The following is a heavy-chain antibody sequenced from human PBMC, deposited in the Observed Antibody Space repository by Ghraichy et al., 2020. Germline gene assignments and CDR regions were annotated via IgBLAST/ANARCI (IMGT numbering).Heavy chain of an antibody. J-gene: IGHJ4*01. Sequence: SETLSLTCTVTGASATSYYWSWIRQPPGKGLEWIGFISYRGGTNYNPSLKMRVIMSIDTSNNQVSLNLTSVTAADTAVYFCARGGVSSLGKDWGHGTRVIVSS. CDR3: ARGGVSSLGKD. CDR1: GASATSYY. V-gene: IGHV4-59*02. D-gene: IGHD2-15*01. CDR2: ISYRGGT.